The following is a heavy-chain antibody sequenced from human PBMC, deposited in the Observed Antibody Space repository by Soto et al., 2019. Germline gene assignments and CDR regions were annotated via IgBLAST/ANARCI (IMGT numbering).Heavy chain of an antibody. D-gene: IGHD3-22*01. V-gene: IGHV5-10-1*01. CDR1: GYSFTSYW. CDR3: ARDLYYYDSSGYYPGAFDI. J-gene: IGHJ3*02. CDR2: IDPSDSYT. Sequence: PGESLKISCKGSGYSFTSYWISWVRQMPGKGLEWMGRIDPSDSYTNYSPSFQGHVTISADKSISTAYLQWSSLKASDTAMYYCARDLYYYDSSGYYPGAFDIWGQGTMVTVSS.